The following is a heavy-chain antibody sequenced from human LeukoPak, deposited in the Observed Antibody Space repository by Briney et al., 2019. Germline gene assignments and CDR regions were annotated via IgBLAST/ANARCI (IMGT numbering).Heavy chain of an antibody. CDR3: ATERSGYGYAFDY. D-gene: IGHD3-16*01. CDR2: IWTDGTGK. Sequence: GRSLRLSCATSGFTFSSYGMHWVRQAPGKGLEWVAVIWTDGTGKYYADSVKGRFTISGDNSENTLYLQMNSLTAEDTAVYYCATERSGYGYAFDYWGQGSLVTVSS. V-gene: IGHV3-33*03. CDR1: GFTFSSYG. J-gene: IGHJ4*02.